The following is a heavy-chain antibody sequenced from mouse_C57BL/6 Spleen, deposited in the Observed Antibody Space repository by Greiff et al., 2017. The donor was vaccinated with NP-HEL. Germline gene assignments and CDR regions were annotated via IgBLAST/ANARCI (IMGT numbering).Heavy chain of an antibody. D-gene: IGHD3-3*01. V-gene: IGHV1-64*01. Sequence: VQLQQSGAELVKPGASVKLSCKASGYTFTSYWMHWVKQRPGQGLEWIGMIHPNSGSTNYNEKFKSKATLTVDKSSSTAYMQLSSLTSEDSAVYYCARGDARDAMDYWGQGTSVTVSS. CDR3: ARGDARDAMDY. CDR1: GYTFTSYW. CDR2: IHPNSGST. J-gene: IGHJ4*01.